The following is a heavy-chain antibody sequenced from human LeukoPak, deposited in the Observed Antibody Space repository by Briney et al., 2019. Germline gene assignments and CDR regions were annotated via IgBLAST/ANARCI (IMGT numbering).Heavy chain of an antibody. CDR2: ISYDGSNK. D-gene: IGHD4-17*01. J-gene: IGHJ4*02. V-gene: IGHV3-30*18. CDR3: AKDGGDYDVDY. Sequence: PGGSLRLSCAASGFTFSSYGMHWVRQAPGKGLEWVAVISYDGSNKYYADSVKGRFTISRDNSKNTLYLQMNSLRAEDTAVYYCAKDGGDYDVDYWGQGTLVTVSS. CDR1: GFTFSSYG.